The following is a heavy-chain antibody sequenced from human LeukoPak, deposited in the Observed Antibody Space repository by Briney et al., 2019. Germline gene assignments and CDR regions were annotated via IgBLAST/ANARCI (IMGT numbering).Heavy chain of an antibody. CDR3: ARVDVLWSHAFDI. J-gene: IGHJ3*02. CDR1: GGSISGYY. V-gene: IGHV4-59*01. D-gene: IGHD3-10*01. Sequence: SETLSLTCTVSGGSISGYYWSWIRQPPGKGLEWIGYIYYSGSTNYNPSLKSRVTISVDTSKNQFSLKLSSVTAADTAVYYCARVDVLWSHAFDIWGQGTMVTVSS. CDR2: IYYSGST.